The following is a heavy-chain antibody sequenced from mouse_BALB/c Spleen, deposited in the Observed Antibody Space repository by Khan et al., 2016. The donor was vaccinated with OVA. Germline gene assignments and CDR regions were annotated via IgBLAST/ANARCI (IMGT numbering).Heavy chain of an antibody. J-gene: IGHJ2*01. Sequence: EVQLQESGPGLLKPSQSLSLTCTVTGYSITSDYAWNWIRPFPGNNLEWIAYIGYSGSPTYNPSLRSRISITRDTSKNPFFLQLNSVTTEDTATYDCAIGRLLLRYPDYFDYWGQGTTLTVSS. CDR2: IGYSGSP. CDR1: GYSITSDYA. V-gene: IGHV3-2*02. CDR3: AIGRLLLRYPDYFDY. D-gene: IGHD1-1*01.